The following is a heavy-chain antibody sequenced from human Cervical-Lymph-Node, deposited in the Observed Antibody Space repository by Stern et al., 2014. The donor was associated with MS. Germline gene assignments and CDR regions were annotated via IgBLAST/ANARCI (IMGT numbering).Heavy chain of an antibody. CDR2: ISYDGST. V-gene: IGHV4-59*01. J-gene: IGHJ4*02. D-gene: IGHD4-11*01. CDR1: GGSISSYY. Sequence: VQLVESGPGVVKPSETLSLTCTVSGGSISSYYWSWIRQPPGKGLEVIGYISYDGSTNSNSSLKSRVTISLDTSKKQFSLKLDSVSAADTAVYFCARVSTSFDDWGQGTLVTVSS. CDR3: ARVSTSFDD.